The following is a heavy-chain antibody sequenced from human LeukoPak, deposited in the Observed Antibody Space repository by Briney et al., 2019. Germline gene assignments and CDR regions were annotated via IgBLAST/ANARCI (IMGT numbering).Heavy chain of an antibody. D-gene: IGHD3-16*01. Sequence: GGSLRLSCAASVFTFSDSWMSWVRQAPGKGLEWVANMNKDGSAKDYVDSEKGRFTISRDNARNSLYLQMSSLRAEDTAVYYCATYTHWVAGDVWGQGTTVTVSS. CDR1: VFTFSDSW. J-gene: IGHJ6*02. V-gene: IGHV3-7*01. CDR2: MNKDGSAK. CDR3: ATYTHWVAGDV.